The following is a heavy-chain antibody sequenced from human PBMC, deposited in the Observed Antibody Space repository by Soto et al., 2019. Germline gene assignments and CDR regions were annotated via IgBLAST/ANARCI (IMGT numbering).Heavy chain of an antibody. CDR3: ARDLWGYCGNGCYQLDV. J-gene: IGHJ6*02. D-gene: IGHD2-21*02. CDR2: MYNTGST. V-gene: IGHV4-59*01. Sequence: QVQLQESGPGLVKPSETLSLTCTVSGGTISRYYWSWIRQPPGKGLEWIGYMYNTGSTVYNPSFKSRVTISVDTSKNQFCRKLNYRTAADTGLYYFARDLWGYCGNGCYQLDVWGQGTTVTVSS. CDR1: GGTISRYY.